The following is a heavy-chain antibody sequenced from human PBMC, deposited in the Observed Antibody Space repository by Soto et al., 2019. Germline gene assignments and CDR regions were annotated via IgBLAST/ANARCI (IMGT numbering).Heavy chain of an antibody. CDR3: ARHLGGNHYYYGMDV. J-gene: IGHJ6*02. CDR1: GNTVPNYA. CDR2: IIPIFGTA. V-gene: IGHV1-69*13. Sequence: SVKVSCKASGNTVPNYAIHWVRQAPGQGLEWMAGIIPIFGTADYAQKFQGRVTITADDFTSTAYMELSSLRSEDTAVYYCARHLGGNHYYYGMDVWGQGTTVTVSS. D-gene: IGHD3-16*01.